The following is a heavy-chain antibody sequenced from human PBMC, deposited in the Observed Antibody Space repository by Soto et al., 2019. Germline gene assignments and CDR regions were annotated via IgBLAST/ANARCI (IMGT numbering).Heavy chain of an antibody. CDR2: ISGSGGST. J-gene: IGHJ4*02. V-gene: IGHV3-23*01. CDR1: GFTFSSYA. Sequence: EVQLLESGGGLVQPGGSLRLSCAASGFTFSSYAMSWVRQAPGKGLEWVSAISGSGGSTYYADSVKGRFTISRDNSKNPLYLQMNSLRAADTAVYYCAKDQGTVTTGELDYWGQGTLVTVSS. CDR3: AKDQGTVTTGELDY. D-gene: IGHD4-17*01.